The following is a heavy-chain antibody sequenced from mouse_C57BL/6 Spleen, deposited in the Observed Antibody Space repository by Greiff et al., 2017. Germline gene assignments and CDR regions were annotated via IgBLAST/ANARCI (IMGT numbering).Heavy chain of an antibody. D-gene: IGHD1-1*01. CDR2: VYPGDGDT. V-gene: IGHV1-82*01. CDR1: GYAFSSSW. J-gene: IGHJ2*01. Sequence: VKLMESGPELVKPGASVKISCKASGYAFSSSWMNWVKQRPGKGLEWIGRVYPGDGDTNYNRKVQGEATLTADKTSSTAYMQLSSLTSEDSAVYFCARLRFYYGSSYDYFDYWGQGTTLTVSS. CDR3: ARLRFYYGSSYDYFDY.